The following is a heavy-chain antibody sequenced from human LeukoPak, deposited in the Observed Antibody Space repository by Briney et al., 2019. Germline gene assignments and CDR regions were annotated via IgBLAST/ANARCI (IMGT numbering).Heavy chain of an antibody. J-gene: IGHJ4*02. D-gene: IGHD2-21*02. CDR3: ARVGVTHFGCGGDCSNFGY. V-gene: IGHV3-23*01. Sequence: QPGGSLRLSCAASGFTFRNYAMTWVRQAPGKGLEWVSAIRGSGGSTHYADSVKGRFTISRDNSKNTLYLKMNSLRAEDTAVYYCARVGVTHFGCGGDCSNFGYWGQGTLVTVSS. CDR2: IRGSGGST. CDR1: GFTFRNYA.